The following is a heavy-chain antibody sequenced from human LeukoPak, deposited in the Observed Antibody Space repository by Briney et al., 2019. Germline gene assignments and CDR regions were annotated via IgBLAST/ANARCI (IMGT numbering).Heavy chain of an antibody. Sequence: GGSLRLSCAASGFTFSSYWMSWVRQAPGKGLEWVANIKEDGGEEKYVDSVKGRFTISRDNAKNSVYLQMNSLRAEDTAVYYCARDFRAARNDAFDIWGQGTMVTVSS. D-gene: IGHD6-6*01. J-gene: IGHJ3*02. CDR2: IKEDGGEE. CDR3: ARDFRAARNDAFDI. V-gene: IGHV3-7*01. CDR1: GFTFSSYW.